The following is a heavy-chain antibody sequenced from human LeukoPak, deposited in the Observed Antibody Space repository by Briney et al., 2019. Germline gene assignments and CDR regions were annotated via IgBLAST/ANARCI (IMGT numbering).Heavy chain of an antibody. CDR2: ISWNSGSI. CDR3: AKQGYFDWLLQNDAFDI. D-gene: IGHD3-9*01. J-gene: IGHJ3*02. Sequence: GGSLRLSCAASGFTFDDYAMHWVRQAPGKGLEWVSGISWNSGSIGYADSVKGRFTISRDNSKNTLYLQMNSLRADDTAVYYCAKQGYFDWLLQNDAFDIWGQGTMGTVSS. V-gene: IGHV3-9*01. CDR1: GFTFDDYA.